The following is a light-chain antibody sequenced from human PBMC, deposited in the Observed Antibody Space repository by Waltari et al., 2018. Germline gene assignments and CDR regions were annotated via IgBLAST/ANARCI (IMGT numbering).Light chain of an antibody. CDR3: SSYTISSTLRYV. J-gene: IGLJ1*01. CDR1: SSDVGGYTY. Sequence: QSALTQPASVSGSPGQSITISCPGTSSDVGGYTYVSWYQQHPGKAPKVMIYDVSNRPSGVSNRFSGSKSGNTASLTISGLQTEDEADYYCSSYTISSTLRYVFGTGTKVTVL. CDR2: DVS. V-gene: IGLV2-14*03.